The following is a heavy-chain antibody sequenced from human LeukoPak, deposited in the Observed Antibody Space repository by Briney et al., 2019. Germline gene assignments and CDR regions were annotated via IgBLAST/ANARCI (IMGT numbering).Heavy chain of an antibody. V-gene: IGHV3-11*01. CDR3: ASARFDY. Sequence: GSLRLSCAASGFTFSYYYMSWIRQAPGKGLEWVSYISSSGRTIYYADSVKGRFTISRDNAKNSLYLQMNSLRAEDTAVYYCASARFDYWGQGTLVTVSS. CDR2: ISSSGRTI. J-gene: IGHJ4*02. CDR1: GFTFSYYY.